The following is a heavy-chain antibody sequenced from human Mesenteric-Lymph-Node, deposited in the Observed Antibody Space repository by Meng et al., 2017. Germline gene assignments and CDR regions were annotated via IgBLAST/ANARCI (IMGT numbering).Heavy chain of an antibody. D-gene: IGHD4-23*01. CDR2: VNTGRTYV. CDR3: ARDLDYGGNSDY. Sequence: GGSLRLSCAASGFTFSSYSMNWVRQAPGKGLEWVSSVNTGRTYVYYADSVKGRFTITRDDAKNALYLQMNSLRAEDTAVYYCARDLDYGGNSDYWGQGTLVTVSS. V-gene: IGHV3-21*01. CDR1: GFTFSSYS. J-gene: IGHJ4*02.